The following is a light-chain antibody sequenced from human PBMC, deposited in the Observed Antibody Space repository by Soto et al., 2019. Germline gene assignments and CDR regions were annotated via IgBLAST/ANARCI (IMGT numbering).Light chain of an antibody. CDR3: QQYNSYWGT. CDR2: DAS. V-gene: IGKV1-5*01. J-gene: IGKJ1*01. CDR1: QSISSW. Sequence: DIQMTQSPSTLSASVGDRVTITCRASQSISSWLAWYQQKPGKAPKLLIYDASSLERGVPSRFSGSGSGTEFTLTISSLQPDDFATYYCQQYNSYWGTFGKGTKVEIK.